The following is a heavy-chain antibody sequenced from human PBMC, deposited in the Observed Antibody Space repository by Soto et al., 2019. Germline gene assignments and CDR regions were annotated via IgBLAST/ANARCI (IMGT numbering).Heavy chain of an antibody. D-gene: IGHD2-21*01. Sequence: AVGSLRLSCAASGFTVSSNWMHWVRRVPGRGLVWVSRINTDGTETNYEDSVAGRFTISRDNAKNMLYLQMNSLRAEDTAVYYCARDGEGSWGQGTLVTV. CDR3: ARDGEGS. V-gene: IGHV3-74*01. CDR2: INTDGTET. CDR1: GFTVSSNW. J-gene: IGHJ5*02.